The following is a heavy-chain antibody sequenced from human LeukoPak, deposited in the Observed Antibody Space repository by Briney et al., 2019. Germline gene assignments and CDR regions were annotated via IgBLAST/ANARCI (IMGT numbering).Heavy chain of an antibody. D-gene: IGHD3-9*01. CDR1: GFIFSSYG. CDR2: IWSDASNT. Sequence: GGSLRLSCAASGFIFSSYGMHWVRQAPGKGLEWVAVIWSDASNTYYVDSVKGRFTISRDNSKNTLFLQMNSLRAEDTAVYYCTRTYNIRYFDTWGQGTLVTVSS. CDR3: TRTYNIRYFDT. V-gene: IGHV3-33*01. J-gene: IGHJ4*02.